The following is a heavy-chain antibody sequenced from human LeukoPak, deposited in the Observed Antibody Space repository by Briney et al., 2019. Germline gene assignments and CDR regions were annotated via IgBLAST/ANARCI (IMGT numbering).Heavy chain of an antibody. D-gene: IGHD3-10*01. J-gene: IGHJ6*03. CDR1: GGSISLYY. CDR2: IFTSGIT. CDR3: AREISGSYYNPLGYMDV. V-gene: IGHV4-4*07. Sequence: SETLSLTCTVSGGSISLYYWNWIRQPAGKGLEWIGRIFTSGITNYNPSLKSRVTMSVDTSKSQFSLALSSVTAADTAVYYWAREISGSYYNPLGYMDVWGKGTTVNV.